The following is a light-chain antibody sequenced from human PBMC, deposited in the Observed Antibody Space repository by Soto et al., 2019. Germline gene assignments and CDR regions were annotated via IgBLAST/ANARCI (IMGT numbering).Light chain of an antibody. J-gene: IGKJ2*01. CDR2: DAS. V-gene: IGKV1-5*01. CDR1: QTISNW. Sequence: DIQMTQSPSTLSASVGDRVTITCRASQTISNWLAWYQQKPGKAPRLLIYDASTWESGVPSRFSGSASGTEFTLTISSLQPDDFATYYCQQHTFGQGTKLEIK. CDR3: QQHT.